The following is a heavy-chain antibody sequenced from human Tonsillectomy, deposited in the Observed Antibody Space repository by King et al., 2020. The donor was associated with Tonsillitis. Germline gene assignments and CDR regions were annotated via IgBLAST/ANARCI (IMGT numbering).Heavy chain of an antibody. CDR2: VYGAGSTT. CDR3: ARSLDGSGSYTNGSP. Sequence: VQLVESGGGLVQPGGSLRLSCAASGFTISNYAMSWVRQAPGKGLEWVSVVYGAGSTTYYADSVEGRFTISRDNSKNTLYLQMNSLRAEDTAVYYCARSLDGSGSYTNGSPWGQGTLVTVSS. CDR1: GFTISNYA. D-gene: IGHD3-10*01. J-gene: IGHJ4*02. V-gene: IGHV3-23*03.